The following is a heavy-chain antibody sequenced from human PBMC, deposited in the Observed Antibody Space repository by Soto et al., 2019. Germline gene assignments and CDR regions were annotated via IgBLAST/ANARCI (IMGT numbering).Heavy chain of an antibody. J-gene: IGHJ6*02. Sequence: SETLSLTCAVSGGSISSSNWWSWGRQPPGKGLEWIGEIYHSGSTNYNPSLKSRVTISVDKSKNQFSLKLSSVTAADTAVYYCAERGAYYDFWSGPGDYYYYGMDVWGQGTTVTVSS. CDR1: GGSISSSNW. CDR2: IYHSGST. CDR3: AERGAYYDFWSGPGDYYYYGMDV. V-gene: IGHV4-4*02. D-gene: IGHD3-3*01.